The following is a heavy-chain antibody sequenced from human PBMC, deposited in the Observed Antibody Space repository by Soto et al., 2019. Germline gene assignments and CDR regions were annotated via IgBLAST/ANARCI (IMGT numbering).Heavy chain of an antibody. J-gene: IGHJ4*02. CDR2: INPNSGAT. CDR1: GYTFTDDY. D-gene: IGHD1-26*01. CDR3: AGDGGAGGGGRYRFDY. V-gene: IGHV1-2*02. Sequence: QLVQSGAEVKKPGASVKVSCKTSGYTFTDDYLHWVRQVPGQGLEWMGWINPNSGATNYAQKFQGRVPMTSNPSFSTGYMELSRLKSDDTAVYYCAGDGGAGGGGRYRFDYWGQGTLVTVSS.